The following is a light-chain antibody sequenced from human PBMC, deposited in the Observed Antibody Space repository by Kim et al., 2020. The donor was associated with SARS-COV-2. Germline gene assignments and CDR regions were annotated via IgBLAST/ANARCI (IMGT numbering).Light chain of an antibody. CDR2: LNSDGSH. Sequence: QLVLTQSPSASASPGASVKLTCTLSSGHSNYAIAWHQQQPEKGPRYLMRLNSDGSHNKGDGIPDRFSGSSSGAERYLTISSLQSDDEADYYCQTWGTGIQVFGGGTQLTVL. J-gene: IGLJ2*01. CDR1: SGHSNYA. V-gene: IGLV4-69*01. CDR3: QTWGTGIQV.